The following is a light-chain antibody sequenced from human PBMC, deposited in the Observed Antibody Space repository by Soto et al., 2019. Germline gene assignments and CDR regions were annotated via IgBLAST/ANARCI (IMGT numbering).Light chain of an antibody. CDR2: GVT. J-gene: IGLJ3*02. V-gene: IGLV2-23*02. CDR3: CSYAGSGNYWI. CDR1: SGDIGYYNY. Sequence: QSVLTQSASVSGSPGQSITISCTGTSGDIGYYNYVSWYQHHPGKAPKLIIFGVTERPSGVSNRFSGSKSGNTASLTISGLQAEDEGDYYCCSYAGSGNYWIFGGGTKVTVL.